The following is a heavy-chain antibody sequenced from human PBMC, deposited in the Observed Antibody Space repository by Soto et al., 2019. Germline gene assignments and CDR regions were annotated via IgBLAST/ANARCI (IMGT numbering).Heavy chain of an antibody. CDR3: ARGRRVRGGDYAYYYYYMDV. CDR1: GYTFTSYD. D-gene: IGHD4-17*01. Sequence: ASVKVSCKASGYTFTSYDINWVRQATGQGLEWMGWMNPNSGNTGYAQKFQGRVTMTRNTSISTAYMELSNLRSEDTAVYYCARGRRVRGGDYAYYYYYMDVWGKGTTVTVSS. J-gene: IGHJ6*03. CDR2: MNPNSGNT. V-gene: IGHV1-8*01.